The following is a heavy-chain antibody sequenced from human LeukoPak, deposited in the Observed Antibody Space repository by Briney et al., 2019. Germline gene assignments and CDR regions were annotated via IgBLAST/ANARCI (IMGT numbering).Heavy chain of an antibody. Sequence: PGGSLRLSYAASGFTFDDYAMHWVRQAPGKGLEWVSGISWNSGSIGYADSVKGRFTISRDNAKNSLYLQMNSLRAEDTALYYCAKDIGFGHYYGMDVWGQGTTVTVSS. J-gene: IGHJ6*02. V-gene: IGHV3-9*01. CDR2: ISWNSGSI. CDR1: GFTFDDYA. D-gene: IGHD3-10*01. CDR3: AKDIGFGHYYGMDV.